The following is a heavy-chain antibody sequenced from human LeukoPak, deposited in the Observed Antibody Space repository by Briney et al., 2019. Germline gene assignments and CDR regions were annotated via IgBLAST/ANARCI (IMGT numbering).Heavy chain of an antibody. CDR1: GYTFTSYG. D-gene: IGHD3-22*01. J-gene: IGHJ4*02. CDR2: VNPTSGGT. CDR3: ARVYYYYDSSGILTLYFDY. Sequence: ASVKVSCKASGYTFTSYGISWVRQAPGQGLEWMGWVNPTSGGTKYAQKFQGRVTMTRDTSISTAYMELSRLRSDDTAVYYCARVYYYYDSSGILTLYFDYWGQGTLVTASS. V-gene: IGHV1-2*02.